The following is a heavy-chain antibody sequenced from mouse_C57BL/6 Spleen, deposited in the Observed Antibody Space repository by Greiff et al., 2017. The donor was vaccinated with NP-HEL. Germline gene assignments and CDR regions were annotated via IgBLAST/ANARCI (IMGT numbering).Heavy chain of an antibody. CDR1: GYTFTDYY. CDR3: ARRRQLRYAMDY. Sequence: EVQLQQSGPELVKPGASVKISCKASGYTFTDYYMNWVKQSHGKSLEWIGDINPNNGGTSYNQKFKGKATLTVDKSSSTAYMELRSLTSEDSAVYYCARRRQLRYAMDYWGQGTSVTVSS. J-gene: IGHJ4*01. V-gene: IGHV1-26*01. CDR2: INPNNGGT. D-gene: IGHD3-2*02.